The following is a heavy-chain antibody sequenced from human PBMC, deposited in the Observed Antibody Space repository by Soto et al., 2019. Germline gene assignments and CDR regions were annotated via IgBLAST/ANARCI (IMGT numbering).Heavy chain of an antibody. D-gene: IGHD5-18*01. CDR2: ISDSGST. CDR3: ARGGDIQLWLAFDY. V-gene: IGHV4-59*01. J-gene: IGHJ4*02. CDR1: GAAISDYY. Sequence: PSETLSLTCSVSGAAISDYYWSWIRQPPGKGLEWIGYISDSGSTNYNPSLRSRATMSLATSNNQFSLQLTSVTAADTAVYYCARGGDIQLWLAFDYWGQG.